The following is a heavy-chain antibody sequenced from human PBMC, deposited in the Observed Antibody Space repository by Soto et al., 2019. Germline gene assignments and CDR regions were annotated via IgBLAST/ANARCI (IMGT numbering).Heavy chain of an antibody. V-gene: IGHV4-30-4*01. J-gene: IGHJ6*02. CDR2: IYYSGST. D-gene: IGHD5-18*01. Sequence: ASETLSLTCTVSGGSISSGDYYWSWIRQPPGKGLEWIGYIYYSGSTYYNPSLKSRVTISVDTSKNQFSLKLSSVTAADTAVYYCAREEDSYGFLGYYYGMDVWGQGTTVTVSS. CDR3: AREEDSYGFLGYYYGMDV. CDR1: GGSISSGDYY.